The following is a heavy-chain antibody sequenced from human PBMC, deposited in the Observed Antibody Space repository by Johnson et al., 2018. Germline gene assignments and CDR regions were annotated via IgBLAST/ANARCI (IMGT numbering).Heavy chain of an antibody. CDR3: ASNCILVCGVDCSFDVFAI. D-gene: IGHD2-21*02. Sequence: QVQLQESGPGLVKPSETLSLTCSVSGGSFSTSTYYWGWIRQPPGKGLEWIGSIYYSGITYYNPSFKSRVTISVDTSKNQFSLKLTSVTAADTAVYYCASNCILVCGVDCSFDVFAIWGQGTMVTVSS. V-gene: IGHV4-39*07. CDR2: IYYSGIT. CDR1: GGSFSTSTYY. J-gene: IGHJ3*02.